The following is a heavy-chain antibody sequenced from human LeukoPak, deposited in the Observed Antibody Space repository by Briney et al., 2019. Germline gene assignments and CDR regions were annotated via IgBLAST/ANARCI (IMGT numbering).Heavy chain of an antibody. Sequence: GGSLRLSCAASGFTFSSYWMSWVRPAPGKGLEWVANIKQDGSEKYYVDSVKGRFTISRDNAKNSLYLQMNSLKAEDTAVYYCAREGSSSWYPSLYYYYGMDVWGQGTTVTVSS. V-gene: IGHV3-7*01. CDR2: IKQDGSEK. D-gene: IGHD6-13*01. CDR3: AREGSSSWYPSLYYYYGMDV. J-gene: IGHJ6*02. CDR1: GFTFSSYW.